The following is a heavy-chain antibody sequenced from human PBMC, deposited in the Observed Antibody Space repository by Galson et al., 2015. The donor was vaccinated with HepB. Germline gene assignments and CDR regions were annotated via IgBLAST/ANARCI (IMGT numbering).Heavy chain of an antibody. J-gene: IGHJ4*02. CDR2: IIPVFGTV. Sequence: SVKVSCKASGGTFSTYAISWVRQAPGQGLEWMGGIIPVFGTVNYAQKFQGRVTIAADESSNTAYMELSSLRSEDTAVYYCARGAAAGKIFDYWGQGTLVTVSS. D-gene: IGHD6-13*01. V-gene: IGHV1-69*13. CDR3: ARGAAAGKIFDY. CDR1: GGTFSTYA.